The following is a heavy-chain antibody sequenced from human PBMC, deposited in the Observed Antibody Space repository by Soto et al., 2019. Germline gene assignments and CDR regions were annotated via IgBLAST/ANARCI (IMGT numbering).Heavy chain of an antibody. J-gene: IGHJ1*01. CDR3: ARDEGRQGPECFHH. Sequence: EVQLVESGGGLVQPGGSLRLSCAASGFSFSTYWMYWVRQAPGKGLVWVSRINVDGNTINYADSVKGRFTVSRDNAKNTLYLQMNSLRDEDTAVYYCARDEGRQGPECFHHWGQGTLVTVSS. CDR1: GFSFSTYW. V-gene: IGHV3-74*01. CDR2: INVDGNTI.